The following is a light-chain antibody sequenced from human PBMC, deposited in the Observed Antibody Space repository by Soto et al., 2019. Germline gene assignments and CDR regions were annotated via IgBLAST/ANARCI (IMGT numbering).Light chain of an antibody. CDR2: DVN. CDR3: SSFTSSTSYV. J-gene: IGLJ7*01. Sequence: QSALTQPASVSGSPGQSIAISCTGTSSDVGSYNSVSWYQQYPGKAPKLMIHDVNNRPSGISDRFSGSKSGNTASLTISGLQAEDVADYYCSSFTSSTSYVFGTGTQLTVL. CDR1: SSDVGSYNS. V-gene: IGLV2-14*03.